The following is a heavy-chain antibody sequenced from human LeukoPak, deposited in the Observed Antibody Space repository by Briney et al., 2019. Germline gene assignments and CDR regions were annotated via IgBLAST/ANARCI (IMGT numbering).Heavy chain of an antibody. CDR3: ARGVTYYYGSGSYEDAFDI. D-gene: IGHD3-10*01. Sequence: GASVKVSCKASGGTFSSYAISWVRQAPGKGLEWMGGFDPEDGETTYAQKFQGRVTTTEDTSTDTAYMKLSSLRSEDTAVYYCARGVTYYYGSGSYEDAFDIWGQGTMVTVSS. J-gene: IGHJ3*02. CDR2: FDPEDGET. CDR1: GGTFSSYA. V-gene: IGHV1-24*01.